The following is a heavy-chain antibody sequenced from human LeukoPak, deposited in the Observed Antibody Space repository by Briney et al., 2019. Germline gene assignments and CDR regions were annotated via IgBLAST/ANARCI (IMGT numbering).Heavy chain of an antibody. D-gene: IGHD3-10*01. CDR2: VYTDGNI. CDR1: GFTVSGNY. Sequence: GGSLRLSCTASGFTVSGNYMNWVRQAPGKGLEWVSVVYTDGNIYYADSVKGRFTISKDNSKNTVDLLMNNVGAEDTALYYCAKGKFGDPLNYWGQGTLVTVSS. J-gene: IGHJ4*02. V-gene: IGHV3-53*01. CDR3: AKGKFGDPLNY.